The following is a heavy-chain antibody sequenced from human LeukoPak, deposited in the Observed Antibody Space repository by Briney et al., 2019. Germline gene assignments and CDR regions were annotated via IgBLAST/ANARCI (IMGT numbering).Heavy chain of an antibody. J-gene: IGHJ4*02. V-gene: IGHV3-9*01. D-gene: IGHD6-19*01. CDR3: AKSIIAVAGPPDY. CDR1: GFTFDDYA. Sequence: GGSLRLSCAASGFTFDDYAMHWVRQAPGKGLEWVSGISWNSGSIGYADSVKGRFTISRDNAKNSLYLQMNSLRAEDTALYYCAKSIIAVAGPPDYWGQGTLVTVSS. CDR2: ISWNSGSI.